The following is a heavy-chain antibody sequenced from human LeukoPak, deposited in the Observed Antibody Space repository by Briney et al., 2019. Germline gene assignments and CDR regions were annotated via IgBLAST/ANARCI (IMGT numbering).Heavy chain of an antibody. J-gene: IGHJ6*03. CDR2: INAYNDKT. CDR3: ARLSGFYYYYYMDV. CDR1: GYTFTSYG. D-gene: IGHD3-3*01. Sequence: ASVKVSCKASGYTFTSYGISWVRQAPGQGLEWMGWINAYNDKTNFAQNLQGRVAMTTDTSTSTAYMELRSLSSDDTAVYYCARLSGFYYYYYMDVWGKGTTVTVSS. V-gene: IGHV1-18*01.